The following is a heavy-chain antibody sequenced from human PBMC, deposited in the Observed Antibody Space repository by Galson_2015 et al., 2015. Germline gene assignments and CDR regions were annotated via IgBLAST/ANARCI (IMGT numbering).Heavy chain of an antibody. D-gene: IGHD3-10*01. J-gene: IGHJ5*02. CDR1: GFSLSTSREG. Sequence: PALVKPTQTLTLTCTVSGFSLSTSREGVGWIRQPPGKALEWLAFIYRDGDPRYSPSLQSRLSITRDTSKNQVVLTMTNMDPVDTATYYCAHGNSAGSHRFDPWGQGTLVTVSS. CDR2: IYRDGDP. V-gene: IGHV2-5*02. CDR3: AHGNSAGSHRFDP.